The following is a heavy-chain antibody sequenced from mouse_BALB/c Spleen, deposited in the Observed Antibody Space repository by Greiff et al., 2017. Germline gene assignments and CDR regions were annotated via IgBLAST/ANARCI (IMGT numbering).Heavy chain of an antibody. CDR1: GFTFSSFG. CDR3: ARSELYYYGSSCDY. J-gene: IGHJ2*01. D-gene: IGHD1-1*01. Sequence: EVKLVESGGGLVQPGGSRKLSCAASGFTFSSFGMHWVRQAPEKGLEWVAYISSGSSTIYYADTVKGRFTITRDNPKNTLFLQMTSLRSEDTAMYYCARSELYYYGSSCDYWGQGTTLTVSS. CDR2: ISSGSSTI. V-gene: IGHV5-17*02.